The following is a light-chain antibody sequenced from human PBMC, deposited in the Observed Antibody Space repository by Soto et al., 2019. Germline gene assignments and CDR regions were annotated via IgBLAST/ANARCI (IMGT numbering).Light chain of an antibody. Sequence: QSVLTQPPSVSAAPGQKATISCPGSDSNVGNNFVSWYQHVPGAAPRLLIYDNTLRPSGIPDRFSGSKSGASATLAITGLQTGDEADYYCATWDNSLSGVIFGGGTKLTVL. J-gene: IGLJ2*01. V-gene: IGLV1-51*01. CDR2: DNT. CDR3: ATWDNSLSGVI. CDR1: DSNVGNNF.